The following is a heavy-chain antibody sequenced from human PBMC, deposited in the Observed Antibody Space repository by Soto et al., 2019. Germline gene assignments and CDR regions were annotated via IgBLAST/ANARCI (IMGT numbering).Heavy chain of an antibody. CDR3: TPSSSASH. J-gene: IGHJ4*02. D-gene: IGHD6-6*01. Sequence: EVQLVESGGGLVQPGGSLKLSCAVSGFTFSGSAMHCVRQASGKGLEWVGRIRSKANSYATAYAASVKGRFIISRDDSKNTAYLQMNSLKTEDTAVYYCTPSSSASHWGQGTLVTVSS. V-gene: IGHV3-73*02. CDR1: GFTFSGSA. CDR2: IRSKANSYAT.